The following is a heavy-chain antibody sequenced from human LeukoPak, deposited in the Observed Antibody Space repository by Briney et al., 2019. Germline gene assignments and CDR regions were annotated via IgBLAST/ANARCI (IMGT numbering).Heavy chain of an antibody. V-gene: IGHV3-53*01. CDR3: ARERFGSGSYYLDF. J-gene: IGHJ4*02. D-gene: IGHD3-10*01. Sequence: GGSLRLSCAASEFSVSANYLSWVRQTPGKGLEWVAVIYSGGGTYEADSVKGRFGIYRDNSKNTLYLQMSSLRVEDTAVYFCARERFGSGSYYLDFWGQGILVTVSS. CDR2: IYSGGGT. CDR1: EFSVSANY.